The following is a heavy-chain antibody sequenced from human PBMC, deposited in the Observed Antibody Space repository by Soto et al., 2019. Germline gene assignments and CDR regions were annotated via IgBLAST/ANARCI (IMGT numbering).Heavy chain of an antibody. CDR2: INDSGGDV. Sequence: EVQVLESGGDLVKPGGSLRLSCVASGFTFGSRAMSWVRQAPGEGLEWVSTINDSGGDVKYAESVRGRFAISRDNSKNTPQLLKSSLRPEDSAIYYCGRGENDYYRASRIFDFWGRGALVTVSS. CDR1: GFTFGSRA. D-gene: IGHD1-1*01. CDR3: GRGENDYYRASRIFDF. V-gene: IGHV3-23*01. J-gene: IGHJ4*02.